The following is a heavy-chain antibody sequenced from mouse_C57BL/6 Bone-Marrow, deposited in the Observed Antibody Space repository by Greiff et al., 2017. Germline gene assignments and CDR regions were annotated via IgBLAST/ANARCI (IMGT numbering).Heavy chain of an antibody. D-gene: IGHD1-1*02. J-gene: IGHJ2*01. CDR3: VRGSNPGWYFDY. V-gene: IGHV10-3*01. CDR2: IRSKSSNYAT. CDR1: GFTFNTYA. Sequence: VQLKESGGGLVQPKGSLKLSCAASGFTFNTYAMHWVRQAPGTGLEWVARIRSKSSNYATYYADSVKDRFTISRDDSKSTLYLQRNNLKTEDTAMYYCVRGSNPGWYFDYWGQGTTLTVSS.